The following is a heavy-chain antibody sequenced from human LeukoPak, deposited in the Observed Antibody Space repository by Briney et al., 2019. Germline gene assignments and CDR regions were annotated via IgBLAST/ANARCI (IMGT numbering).Heavy chain of an antibody. V-gene: IGHV1-46*01. CDR2: INPSGGST. CDR1: GYTFTSYG. J-gene: IGHJ5*02. D-gene: IGHD5-18*01. CDR3: ARARSAMEGIDP. Sequence: AASVKVSCKASGYTFTSYGISWVRQAPGQGLEWMGIINPSGGSTSYARKFQGRVTMTRDMSTSTVYMELSSLRSEDTAVYYCARARSAMEGIDPWGQGTLVTVSS.